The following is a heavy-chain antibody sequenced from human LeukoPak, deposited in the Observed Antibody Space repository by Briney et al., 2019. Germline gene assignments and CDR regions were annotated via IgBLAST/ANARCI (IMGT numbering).Heavy chain of an antibody. CDR2: ISWDGSST. Sequence: GESLSLSCAASGFTFGDYTMHWVRQAPGTGLEWVWLISWDGSSTYYADSVTGRFTISRDNSKNSLYLQMNSLRTQDTALYYFAKESLDSYYGMDVWGQGTTVTVSS. V-gene: IGHV3-43*01. D-gene: IGHD3-22*01. CDR1: GFTFGDYT. J-gene: IGHJ6*02. CDR3: AKESLDSYYGMDV.